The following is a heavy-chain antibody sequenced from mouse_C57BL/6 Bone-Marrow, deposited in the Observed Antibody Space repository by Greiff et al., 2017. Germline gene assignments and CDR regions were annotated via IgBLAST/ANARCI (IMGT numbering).Heavy chain of an antibody. J-gene: IGHJ4*01. CDR1: GFTFSDYY. Sequence: DVQLQESGGGLVQPGGSLKLSCAASGFTFSDYYMYWVRQTPEKRLEWVAYISNGGGSTYYPDTVKGRFTISRGNAKNTLYLQMSRLKSEDTAMYYCARQGWLLYAMDYWGQGTSVTVSS. D-gene: IGHD2-3*01. V-gene: IGHV5-12*01. CDR2: ISNGGGST. CDR3: ARQGWLLYAMDY.